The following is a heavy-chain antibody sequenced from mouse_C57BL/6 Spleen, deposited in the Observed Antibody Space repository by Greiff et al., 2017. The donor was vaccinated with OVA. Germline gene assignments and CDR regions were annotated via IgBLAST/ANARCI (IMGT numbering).Heavy chain of an antibody. V-gene: IGHV1-54*01. CDR3: ARGGVYYDYEYYFDY. CDR1: GYAFTNYL. CDR2: INPGSGGT. Sequence: VQLQQSGAELVRPGTSVKVSCKASGYAFTNYLIEWVKQRPGQGLEWIGVINPGSGGTNYNEKFKGKATLTADKSSSTAYMQLSSLTSEDSAVYFCARGGVYYDYEYYFDYWGQGTTLTVSS. J-gene: IGHJ2*01. D-gene: IGHD2-4*01.